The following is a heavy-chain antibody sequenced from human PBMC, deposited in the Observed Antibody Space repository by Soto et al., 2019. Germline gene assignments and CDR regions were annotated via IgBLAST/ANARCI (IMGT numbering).Heavy chain of an antibody. CDR3: ARRWGSAADF. J-gene: IGHJ4*02. V-gene: IGHV4-59*08. D-gene: IGHD2-15*01. Sequence: QVQLQESGPGLVKPSETLSLTCTVSGGSISSYYWNWIRQPPGKGLEWIGYIYYSGSTNHNPSLKSRVTISVDTSKNQFSLKLSSVTAADTAVYYCARRWGSAADFWGQGTLVTVS. CDR1: GGSISSYY. CDR2: IYYSGST.